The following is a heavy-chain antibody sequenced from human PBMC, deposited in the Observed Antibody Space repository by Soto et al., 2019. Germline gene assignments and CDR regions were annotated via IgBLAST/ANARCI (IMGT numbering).Heavy chain of an antibody. J-gene: IGHJ4*02. CDR3: AKDFGGYSYGPTFDY. CDR2: IRGSGGST. D-gene: IGHD5-18*01. Sequence: GRSLRLSCAASGFTFSSNAMSRVRQAPGKGLEWVSAIRGSGGSTYNADSVKGRFTISRDNSKNTLYLQMNSLRAADTAVYYCAKDFGGYSYGPTFDYWGQGTLVTVSS. CDR1: GFTFSSNA. V-gene: IGHV3-23*01.